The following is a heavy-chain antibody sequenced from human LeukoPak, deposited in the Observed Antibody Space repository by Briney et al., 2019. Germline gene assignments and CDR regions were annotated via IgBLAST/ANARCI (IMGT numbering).Heavy chain of an antibody. CDR3: AREQQLVLGAFDI. J-gene: IGHJ3*02. V-gene: IGHV3-53*01. CDR2: IYSGGST. D-gene: IGHD6-13*01. Sequence: GGSLRLSCAASGFAVSSNFMSWVRQAPGKGLEWVSIIYSGGSTYYADSVKGRFTISRDNSKNTLYLQMNSLRAEDTAVYYCAREQQLVLGAFDIWGQGTMVTVSS. CDR1: GFAVSSNF.